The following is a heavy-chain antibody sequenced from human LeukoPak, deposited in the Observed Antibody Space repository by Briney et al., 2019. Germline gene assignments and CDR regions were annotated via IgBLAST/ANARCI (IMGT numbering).Heavy chain of an antibody. CDR3: ARDVRGYGDIFDY. J-gene: IGHJ4*02. CDR2: ISYDGSNK. D-gene: IGHD4-17*01. Sequence: GGSLRLSCAASGFTFSSYAMHWVRQAPGKGLEWAAVISYDGSNKYYADSVKGRFTISRDNSKNTLYLQMNSLRAEDTAVYYCARDVRGYGDIFDYWGQGTLVTVSS. CDR1: GFTFSSYA. V-gene: IGHV3-30-3*01.